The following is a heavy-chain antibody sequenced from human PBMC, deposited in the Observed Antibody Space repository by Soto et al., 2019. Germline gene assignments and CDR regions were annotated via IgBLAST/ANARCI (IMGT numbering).Heavy chain of an antibody. J-gene: IGHJ5*02. CDR3: ARADSIIAARLWFDP. CDR2: IIPILGIA. D-gene: IGHD6-6*01. CDR1: GGTFSSYT. V-gene: IGHV1-69*02. Sequence: QVQLVQSGAEVKKPGSSVKVSCKASGGTFSSYTISWVRQAPGQGLEWMGRIIPILGIANYAQKFQGRVTITADKSTSRAYRELTSLRFEDTAVYYCARADSIIAARLWFDPWGQGTLVTVSS.